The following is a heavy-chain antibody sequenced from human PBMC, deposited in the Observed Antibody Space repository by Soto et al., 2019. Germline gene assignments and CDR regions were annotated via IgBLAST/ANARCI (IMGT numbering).Heavy chain of an antibody. CDR3: AKMASDYINSLDS. CDR1: GFTSMCFA. Sequence: GGSLSVFCAASGFTSMCFAMSWVSLDNGKGLEWVSSIGSSGGNTYYAAAVRGRFTISRDNARNTVDLQIKTLRAEDTAVYFCAKMASDYINSLDSWGQGTLVTVSS. J-gene: IGHJ4*02. V-gene: IGHV3-23*01. D-gene: IGHD4-4*01. CDR2: IGSSGGNT.